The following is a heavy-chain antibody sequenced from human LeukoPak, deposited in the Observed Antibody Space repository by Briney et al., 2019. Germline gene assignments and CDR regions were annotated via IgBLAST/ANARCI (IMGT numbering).Heavy chain of an antibody. Sequence: GSLRLSCAASGFIFGSYWMHWVRHAPGKGLAWVSRINTDGSSTSYADSVKGRFTISRDNAKNSLYLQMNSLRAEDTAVYYCAELGITMIGGVWGKGTTVTISS. CDR1: GFIFGSYW. D-gene: IGHD3-10*02. CDR3: AELGITMIGGV. J-gene: IGHJ6*04. CDR2: INTDGSST. V-gene: IGHV3-74*01.